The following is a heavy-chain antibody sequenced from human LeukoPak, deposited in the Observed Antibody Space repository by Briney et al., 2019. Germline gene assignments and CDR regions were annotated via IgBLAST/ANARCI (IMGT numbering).Heavy chain of an antibody. J-gene: IGHJ3*02. V-gene: IGHV4-31*03. D-gene: IGHD6-13*01. CDR2: IYYSGST. CDR3: ARVTAAAGMLFDI. Sequence: PSQTLSLTCTVSGRSLSSGGYYWGWIRQHPGKGLEWIGHIYYSGSTYYNPSLKSRVTISVDTSKNHFSLKLSSVTAGDTAVYYWARVTAAAGMLFDIWGQGTMVTVSS. CDR1: GRSLSSGGYY.